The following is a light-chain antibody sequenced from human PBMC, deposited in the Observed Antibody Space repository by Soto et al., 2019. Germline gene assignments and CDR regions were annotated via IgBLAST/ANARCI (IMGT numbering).Light chain of an antibody. V-gene: IGKV1-5*03. CDR3: QQYNSV. CDR1: QSINKW. CDR2: EVS. Sequence: DIQMTQSPSTLFVSVGDTVTITCRASQSINKWLAWYQQKPGKAPKLLIYEVSTLESGVPSRFSGSGSGTKFTLTFSSLQPDDIATYYYQQYNSVFGQGTRLEIK. J-gene: IGKJ5*01.